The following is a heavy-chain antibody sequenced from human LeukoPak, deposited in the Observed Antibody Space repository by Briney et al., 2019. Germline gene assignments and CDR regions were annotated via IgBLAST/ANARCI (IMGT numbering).Heavy chain of an antibody. Sequence: GGSLRLSCAASGFTVSSNYMSWVRQAPGKGLEWVSIIYSGGSTYYADSVKGRFTISRDNSKNTLYLQMNSLRAEDTAMYYCARAWSGTQYYFDYWGQGTLVTVSS. V-gene: IGHV3-66*01. CDR2: IYSGGST. CDR3: ARAWSGTQYYFDY. CDR1: GFTVSSNY. D-gene: IGHD3-3*01. J-gene: IGHJ4*02.